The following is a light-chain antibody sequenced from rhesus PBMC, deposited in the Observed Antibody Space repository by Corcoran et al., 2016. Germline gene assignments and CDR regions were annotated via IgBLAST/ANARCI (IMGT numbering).Light chain of an antibody. CDR3: QQYSSRPLT. J-gene: IGKJ4*01. CDR2: KAS. V-gene: IGKV1-22*01. CDR1: QGISSW. Sequence: DIQMTQSPSSLSASVGDTVTITCRASQGISSWLAWYQQKPGKAPKLLIYKASSLTSGGPSRFSGSGSGTDFTLTISSQQSEDFATYFCQQYSSRPLTFGGGTKVELK.